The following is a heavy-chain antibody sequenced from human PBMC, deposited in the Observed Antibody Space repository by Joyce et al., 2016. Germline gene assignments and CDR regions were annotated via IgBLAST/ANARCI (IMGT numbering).Heavy chain of an antibody. CDR2: ISGTSSTI. CDR3: ARGAPYVWGSYDY. J-gene: IGHJ4*02. D-gene: IGHD3-16*01. Sequence: EVKLVESGGDLVQPGGSLSLSCAASGFTFSSYSMNWVRQAPVKGLEWVSYISGTSSTIYYADSVKGRFTISRDNAKNSLYLQMNSLRDEDTAVYYCARGAPYVWGSYDYWGQGTLVTVSS. CDR1: GFTFSSYS. V-gene: IGHV3-48*02.